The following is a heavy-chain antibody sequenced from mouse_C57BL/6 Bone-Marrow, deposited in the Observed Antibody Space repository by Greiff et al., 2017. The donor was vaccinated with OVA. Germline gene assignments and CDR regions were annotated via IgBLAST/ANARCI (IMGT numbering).Heavy chain of an antibody. V-gene: IGHV3-1*01. CDR3: ARRALGWYFDV. CDR2: ISYSGST. J-gene: IGHJ1*03. D-gene: IGHD3-3*01. Sequence: VQLKESGPGMVKPSQSLSLTCTVPGYSITSGYDWHWIRHFPGNKLECMGYISYSGSTNYNPSLKSRISITPDTSKNHFFLKLNSVTPEDTATYDCARRALGWYFDVWGTGTTVTVSS. CDR1: GYSITSGYD.